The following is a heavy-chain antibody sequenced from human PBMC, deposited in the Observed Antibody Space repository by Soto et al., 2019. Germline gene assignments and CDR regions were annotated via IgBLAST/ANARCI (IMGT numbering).Heavy chain of an antibody. D-gene: IGHD1-7*01. V-gene: IGHV3-30-3*01. CDR1: GFTFSGYA. Sequence: QVQLVESGGGVVQPGRSLRLSCTASGFTFSGYAMHWVRQAPGQGLVWVTVISNDGNNKYYADSVKGRFIISRDNSKSTLYLQINSLTPEDTAMYYCARDYYWNYDYWGQGTLVTVSS. CDR2: ISNDGNNK. CDR3: ARDYYWNYDY. J-gene: IGHJ4*02.